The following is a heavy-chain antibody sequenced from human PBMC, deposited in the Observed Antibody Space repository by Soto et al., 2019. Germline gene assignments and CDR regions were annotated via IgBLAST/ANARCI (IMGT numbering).Heavy chain of an antibody. CDR3: ARGDILIDY. J-gene: IGHJ4*02. CDR1: GYTFTSYA. D-gene: IGHD3-9*01. Sequence: VSVKVSCKGSGYTFTSYAMHWVRPAPGQRLERKGWINAGNGNTKYSHKFQGRVTITRDTSASTAYMELSSLRSEDTAVYYCARGDILIDYWGQGTLVTVSS. V-gene: IGHV1-3*01. CDR2: INAGNGNT.